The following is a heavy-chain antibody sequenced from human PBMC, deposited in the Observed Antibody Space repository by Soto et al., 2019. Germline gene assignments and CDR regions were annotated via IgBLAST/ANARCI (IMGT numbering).Heavy chain of an antibody. D-gene: IGHD3-22*01. V-gene: IGHV4-34*01. CDR1: GGSFSGYY. CDR2: INHSGST. Sequence: SETLSLTCAVYGGSFSGYYWSWIRQPPGKGLEWIGEINHSGSTNYNPSLKSRVTISVDTSKNQFSLKLSSATAADTAVYYCARGSYYYDSSGYPRGKWFDPWGQGTLVTVSS. J-gene: IGHJ5*02. CDR3: ARGSYYYDSSGYPRGKWFDP.